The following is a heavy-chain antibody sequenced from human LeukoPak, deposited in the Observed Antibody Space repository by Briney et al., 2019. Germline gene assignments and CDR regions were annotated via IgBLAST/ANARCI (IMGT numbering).Heavy chain of an antibody. V-gene: IGHV3-23*01. J-gene: IGHJ5*02. Sequence: GRSLRLSCAASGFTFSDSAVSWVRQSPGEGLDWVSSISDTGGRTYYADSVKGRFTITRDNSRNTVYLQMNQMRAGDTARYYCAKGGQDFDFWRFDLWGQGILVTVSS. CDR2: ISDTGGRT. CDR3: AKGGQDFDFWRFDL. CDR1: GFTFSDSA. D-gene: IGHD3-3*01.